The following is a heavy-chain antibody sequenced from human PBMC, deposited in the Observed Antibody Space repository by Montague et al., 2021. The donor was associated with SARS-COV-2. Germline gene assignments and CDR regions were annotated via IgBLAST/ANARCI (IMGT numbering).Heavy chain of an antibody. Sequence: SETLSLTCTVSGGSISSGGHYWSWIRQPAGEGLEWIGCIDTSGSTKYISSLKSRVTISVETSKNQFSLKLSSVTAADTAVYYCARRIDFYGIDVWGQGTTVTVSS. CDR1: GGSISSGGHY. V-gene: IGHV4-61*02. CDR2: IDTSGST. D-gene: IGHD1-26*01. CDR3: ARRIDFYGIDV. J-gene: IGHJ6*02.